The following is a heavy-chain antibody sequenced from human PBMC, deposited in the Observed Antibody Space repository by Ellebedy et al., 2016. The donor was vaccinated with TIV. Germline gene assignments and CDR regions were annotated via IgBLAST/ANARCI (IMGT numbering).Heavy chain of an antibody. V-gene: IGHV1-46*04. Sequence: AASVKVSCKASGYTFSNYFMHWVRQAPGQGLEWMGIINPSSGSTTYAQKLQGRLTMTRDTSTSTAYMELRSLRSDDTAVYYCSRYPPEYHPAVDYWGQGTLVTASS. J-gene: IGHJ4*02. CDR3: SRYPPEYHPAVDY. CDR1: GYTFSNYF. CDR2: INPSSGST. D-gene: IGHD2/OR15-2a*01.